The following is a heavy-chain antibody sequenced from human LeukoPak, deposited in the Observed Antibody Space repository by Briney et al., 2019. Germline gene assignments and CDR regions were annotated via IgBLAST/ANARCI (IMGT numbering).Heavy chain of an antibody. J-gene: IGHJ4*02. CDR2: IWYDGGNK. Sequence: GGSLRLSCAASGFSFRTYSMHWVRQAPGKGLEWVAVIWYDGGNKYYADSVKGRFTISRDNAKNSLYLQMNSLRAEDTAVYYCARDLYYYGSGSYYGVYWGQGTLVTVSS. CDR3: ARDLYYYGSGSYYGVY. CDR1: GFSFRTYS. V-gene: IGHV3-33*01. D-gene: IGHD3-10*01.